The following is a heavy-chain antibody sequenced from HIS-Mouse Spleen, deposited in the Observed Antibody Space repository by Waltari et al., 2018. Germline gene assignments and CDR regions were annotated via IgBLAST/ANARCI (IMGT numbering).Heavy chain of an antibody. CDR2: ISSSGGTI. Sequence: QVQLVEAGGGLVNTGGSLRLSLAASGFPFMSNYITWYTRAPGKGLEWFSYISSSGGTIYSADSEKGRFTISRDNAKNSLYLQMNSLRAEDTAVYYCARDSVIQGPFYSYGYYFDYWGQGTLVTVSS. CDR3: ARDSVIQGPFYSYGYYFDY. CDR1: GFPFMSNY. J-gene: IGHJ4*02. D-gene: IGHD5-18*01. V-gene: IGHV3-11*01.